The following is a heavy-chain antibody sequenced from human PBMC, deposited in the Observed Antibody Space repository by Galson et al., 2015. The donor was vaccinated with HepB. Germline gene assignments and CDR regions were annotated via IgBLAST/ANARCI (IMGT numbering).Heavy chain of an antibody. Sequence: SLRLSCAASGFTFSSYWMSWVRQAPGKGLEWVANIKQDGSEKYYVDSVKGRFTISRDNAKNSLYLQMNSLRAEDTAVYYCARDRKGGASDFDYWGQGTLVTVSS. CDR2: IKQDGSEK. D-gene: IGHD1-26*01. V-gene: IGHV3-7*03. CDR1: GFTFSSYW. CDR3: ARDRKGGASDFDY. J-gene: IGHJ4*02.